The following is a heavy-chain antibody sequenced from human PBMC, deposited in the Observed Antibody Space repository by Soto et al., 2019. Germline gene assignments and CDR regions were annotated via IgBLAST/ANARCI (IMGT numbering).Heavy chain of an antibody. Sequence: QVQLVQSGAEVKKPGSSVKVSCKASGGTFSSYAISWVRQAPGQGLEWMGGIIPISGTAKYAQKFQGRVTITADESTSTVDMELSSLRSEDTAVYFCARSQGSSTSLEIYYYYYYGMDVWGQGTKVTVSS. D-gene: IGHD2-2*01. CDR1: GGTFSSYA. CDR2: IIPISGTA. V-gene: IGHV1-69*01. J-gene: IGHJ6*02. CDR3: ARSQGSSTSLEIYYYYYYGMDV.